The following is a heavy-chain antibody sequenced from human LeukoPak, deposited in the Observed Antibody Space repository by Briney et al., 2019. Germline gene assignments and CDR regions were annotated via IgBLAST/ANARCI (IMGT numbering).Heavy chain of an antibody. CDR2: IRYDGSNK. D-gene: IGHD3-16*02. Sequence: GGSLRLSCAASGFAFSSYGMHWVRQAPGKGLEWVAFIRYDGSNKYYADSVKGRFTISRDNSKNTLYLQMNSLRAEDTAVYYCAKDGVWGSYRYGHYWGQGTLVTVSS. CDR1: GFAFSSYG. V-gene: IGHV3-30*02. J-gene: IGHJ4*02. CDR3: AKDGVWGSYRYGHY.